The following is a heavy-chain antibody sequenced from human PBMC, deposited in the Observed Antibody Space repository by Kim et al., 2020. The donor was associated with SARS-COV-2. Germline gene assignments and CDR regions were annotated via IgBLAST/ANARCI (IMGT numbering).Heavy chain of an antibody. CDR2: FDPEEGEI. CDR1: GDTLTQLS. Sequence: ASVKVSCKVSGDTLTQLSMHWVRQAPGKGLEWMGGFDPEEGEIIYAQKFHGRVTMTEDTSTDTASMELSSLRSEYTAVYYCATDSDRQQLGYYYYYGLDVWGQGTTVTVSS. CDR3: ATDSDRQQLGYYYYYGLDV. D-gene: IGHD6-13*01. J-gene: IGHJ6*02. V-gene: IGHV1-24*01.